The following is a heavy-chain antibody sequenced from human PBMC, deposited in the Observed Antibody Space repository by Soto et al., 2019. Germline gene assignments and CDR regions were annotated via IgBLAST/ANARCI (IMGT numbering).Heavy chain of an antibody. D-gene: IGHD6-19*01. V-gene: IGHV3-7*01. J-gene: IGHJ4*01. CDR2: IKQDGSEK. CDR3: ARVTYSYGWIFDY. CDR1: GFTFTNHW. Sequence: GGSLRLSCAASGFTFTNHWMSWVRQAPGKGLEWVANIKQDGSEKYYVDSVEGRFTLSRDNAKNSLYLQMSSLRAEDTAVYFCARVTYSYGWIFDYWGQGTLVTVS.